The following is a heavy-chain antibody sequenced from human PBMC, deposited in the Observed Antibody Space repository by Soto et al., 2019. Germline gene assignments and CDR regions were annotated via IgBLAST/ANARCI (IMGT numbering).Heavy chain of an antibody. J-gene: IGHJ5*01. CDR2: INANNGGA. Sequence: QVQLVQSGDEVKNPGASVKVSCKPSGYTFTDYHIHWVRQAPGQGLEFMGWINANNGGAGSAQQFQGRLTVTRATSISTVSRELSNLRSAATAVYFCAREGGSDSLARTNNWFDTWGHGPRISVSS. CDR1: GYTFTDYH. CDR3: AREGGSDSLARTNNWFDT. V-gene: IGHV1-2*02. D-gene: IGHD1-1*01.